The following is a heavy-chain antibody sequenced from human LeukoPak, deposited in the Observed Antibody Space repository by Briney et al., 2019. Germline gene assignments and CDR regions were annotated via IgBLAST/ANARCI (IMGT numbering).Heavy chain of an antibody. CDR3: ARDPYDFWSGYSFDY. V-gene: IGHV1-18*01. CDR2: ISAYNGNT. Sequence: ASVKVSCKASGYTFTSYGISWVRQAPGQGLEWMGWISAYNGNTNYAQKLQGRVTMTTDTSTSTAYMELRSLRSDATAVYYCARDPYDFWSGYSFDYWGQGTLVTVSS. D-gene: IGHD3-3*01. J-gene: IGHJ4*02. CDR1: GYTFTSYG.